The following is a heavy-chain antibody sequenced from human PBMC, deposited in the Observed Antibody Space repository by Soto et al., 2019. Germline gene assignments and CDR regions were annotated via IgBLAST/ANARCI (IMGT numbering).Heavy chain of an antibody. CDR1: GFTFRSYG. Sequence: QEQLVESGGGVVQPGRSLRLSCVASGFTFRSYGMHWVRQAPGKGLEWVAVMSDDESKKYYADSVKGRFTISRDNSKNTLFLQMDTLISADTAVYYCARTAGGRVRGALDIWGQGTMVTVSS. J-gene: IGHJ3*02. D-gene: IGHD6-13*01. CDR2: MSDDESKK. CDR3: ARTAGGRVRGALDI. V-gene: IGHV3-30-3*01.